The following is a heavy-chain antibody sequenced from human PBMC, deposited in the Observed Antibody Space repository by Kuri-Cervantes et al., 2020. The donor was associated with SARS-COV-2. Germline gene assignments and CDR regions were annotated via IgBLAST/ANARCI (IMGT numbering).Heavy chain of an antibody. V-gene: IGHV4-61*09. CDR3: AREDRPSGRYDY. CDR2: IYASGTT. J-gene: IGHJ4*02. D-gene: IGHD1-26*01. Sequence: SETLSLTCAVSGVSIGSGNYYWTWIRLPAGKGLEWVGYIYASGTTYYNPPLESRVSISVDTSKNHFSLKLSSVTAADTAVYYCAREDRPSGRYDYWGQGTLVTVSS. CDR1: GVSIGSGNYY.